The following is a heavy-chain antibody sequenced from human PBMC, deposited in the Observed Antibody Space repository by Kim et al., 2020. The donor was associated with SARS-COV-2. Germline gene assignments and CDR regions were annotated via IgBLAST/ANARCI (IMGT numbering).Heavy chain of an antibody. CDR3: SKDQKMGHGRGWYYYYYGFDV. V-gene: IGHV3-30*18. D-gene: IGHD6-19*01. Sequence: GGSLRLSCAASGITFSSYGMHWVRQAPGKGLEWVAGISYDGRNKNYADSVKGRFTISRDNSKNTLYLQMNSLRDEDTAVYYCSKDQKMGHGRGWYYYYYGFDVRGQGTPVTVSS. CDR1: GITFSSYG. CDR2: ISYDGRNK. J-gene: IGHJ6*02.